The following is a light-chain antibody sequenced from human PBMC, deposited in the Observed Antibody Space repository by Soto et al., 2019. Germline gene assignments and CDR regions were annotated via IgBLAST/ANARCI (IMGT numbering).Light chain of an antibody. CDR3: QQYASTRWT. CDR1: QGIGDT. Sequence: EVVMTQSPATLSVSPGEGVTLSCRASQGIGDTLAWYQHKPGQPPRLLIHGASSRASGIPDRFSGSGSGTDFTLTISRLQPEDFAVYYCQQYASTRWTFGQGTKVEIK. J-gene: IGKJ1*01. V-gene: IGKV3-20*01. CDR2: GAS.